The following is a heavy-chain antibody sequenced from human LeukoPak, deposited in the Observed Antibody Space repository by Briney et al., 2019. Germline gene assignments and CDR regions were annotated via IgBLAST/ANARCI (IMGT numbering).Heavy chain of an antibody. J-gene: IGHJ2*01. CDR2: IYYSGST. CDR1: GFTFTSYS. Sequence: LRLSCAASGFTFTSYSMSWVRQHPGKGLEWIGYIYYSGSTYYNPSLKSRVTISVDTSKNQFSLKLSSVTAADTAVYYCARAVDGGSYWYFDLWGRGTLVTVSS. CDR3: ARAVDGGSYWYFDL. D-gene: IGHD2-15*01. V-gene: IGHV4-31*02.